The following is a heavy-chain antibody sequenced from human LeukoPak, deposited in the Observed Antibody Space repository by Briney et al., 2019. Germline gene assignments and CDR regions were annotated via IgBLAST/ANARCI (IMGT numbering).Heavy chain of an antibody. V-gene: IGHV3-30*03. J-gene: IGHJ4*02. CDR3: ARDVAFDY. CDR1: GFTPSSHG. CDR2: ISADGDTT. Sequence: GGSLRHSCAASGFTPSSHGMHSVREAPGRRLGWGAVISADGDTTYSTDSVKGRFTISRDNSKHSLYLQMNSLRAEDTAMYYCARDVAFDYWGQGTLVTVSS.